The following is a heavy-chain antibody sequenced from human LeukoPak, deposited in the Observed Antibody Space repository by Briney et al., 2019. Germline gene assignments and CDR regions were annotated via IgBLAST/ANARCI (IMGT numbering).Heavy chain of an antibody. J-gene: IGHJ6*02. Sequence: PGGSLRLSCAASGFTFSSYAMHWVRQAPGKGLEWVAVISYDGSNKYYADSVKGRFTISRDNARNSLHLQMNSLRAEDTAVYYCAIPPLSGTGSSRPLAEMDVWGQGTTVTVSS. CDR1: GFTFSSYA. D-gene: IGHD3-10*01. V-gene: IGHV3-30-3*01. CDR2: ISYDGSNK. CDR3: AIPPLSGTGSSRPLAEMDV.